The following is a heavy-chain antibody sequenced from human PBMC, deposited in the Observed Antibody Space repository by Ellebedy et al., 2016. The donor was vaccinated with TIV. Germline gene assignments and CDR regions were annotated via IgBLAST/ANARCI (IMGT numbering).Heavy chain of an antibody. V-gene: IGHV4-34*01. CDR3: ARGKGIVGATRGWGPFDY. J-gene: IGHJ4*02. Sequence: SETLSLTXAVYGGSFSGYYWSWIRQPPGKGLEWIGEINHSGSTNYNPSLKSRVTISVDTSKNQFSLKLSSVTAADTAVYYCARGKGIVGATRGWGPFDYWGQGTLVTVSS. CDR2: INHSGST. D-gene: IGHD1-26*01. CDR1: GGSFSGYY.